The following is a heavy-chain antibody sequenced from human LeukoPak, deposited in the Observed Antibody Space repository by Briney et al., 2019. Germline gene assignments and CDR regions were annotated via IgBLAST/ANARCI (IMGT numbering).Heavy chain of an antibody. CDR3: ARVTSSGCFDY. D-gene: IGHD6-19*01. J-gene: IGHJ4*02. V-gene: IGHV1-46*01. CDR2: INPRGGST. CDR1: GYRLTSYD. Sequence: ASVKVSCKASGYRLTSYDMHWVRQAPGQGLEWMGIINPRGGSTSYAQKFQGRVTMTRDTSTSTVYMELSSLRSEDTAVYYCARVTSSGCFDYWGPGTLVTVSS.